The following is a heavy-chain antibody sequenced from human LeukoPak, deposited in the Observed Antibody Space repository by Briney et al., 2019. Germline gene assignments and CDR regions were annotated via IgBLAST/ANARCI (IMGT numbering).Heavy chain of an antibody. Sequence: SETLSLTCTVSGGSISSYYWSWIRQPPGKGLEWIGYIYTSGSTNYNPSLKSGGTISVDTSKNKFSLKLSSVTAADTAVYYCARHTPLYSGSYFDYWGQGTLVTVSS. CDR3: ARHTPLYSGSYFDY. CDR2: IYTSGST. V-gene: IGHV4-4*09. D-gene: IGHD1-26*01. J-gene: IGHJ4*02. CDR1: GGSISSYY.